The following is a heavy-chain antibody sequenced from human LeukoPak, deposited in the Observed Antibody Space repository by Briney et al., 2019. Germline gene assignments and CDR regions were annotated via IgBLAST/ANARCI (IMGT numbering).Heavy chain of an antibody. CDR2: INTNTGTP. CDR3: ARGHTGALSNLYYYGMDV. D-gene: IGHD4/OR15-4a*01. CDR1: GYTFTIYA. Sequence: GASVKVSCKASGYTFTIYAINWMRQAPGQGLEWMGWINTNTGTPTYAQGFTGRFVFSLDTSVNTAYLQISSLKAEDTAMYYCARGHTGALSNLYYYGMDVWGQGTTVTVSS. J-gene: IGHJ6*02. V-gene: IGHV7-4-1*02.